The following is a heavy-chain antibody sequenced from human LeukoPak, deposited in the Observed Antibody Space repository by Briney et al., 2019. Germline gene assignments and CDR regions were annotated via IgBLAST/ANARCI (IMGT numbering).Heavy chain of an antibody. J-gene: IGHJ6*02. D-gene: IGHD6-6*01. CDR3: AKGVRNYYYYGMDV. CDR2: ISYDGSNK. CDR1: GFTFSSYG. Sequence: PGGSLRLSCAASGFTFSSYGMHWVRQAPGKGLEWVAVISYDGSNKYYADSVKGRFIISRDNSKNTLYLQMNSLRAEDTAVYYCAKGVRNYYYYGMDVWGQGTTVTVSS. V-gene: IGHV3-30*18.